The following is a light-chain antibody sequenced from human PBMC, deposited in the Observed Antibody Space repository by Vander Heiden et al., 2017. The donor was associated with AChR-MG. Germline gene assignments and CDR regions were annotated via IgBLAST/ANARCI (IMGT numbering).Light chain of an antibody. CDR2: DDS. Sequence: SYVMTQPPSVSVAPGPTARITCGGNHSGSKSVKCYQQKRGQAPVLVDDDDSDRPSGIPERFSGSNSGNTATMTISRVEAGDEADYYCQVWDSSSERPFGGGTKLNGL. CDR1: HSGSKS. J-gene: IGLJ3*02. CDR3: QVWDSSSERP. V-gene: IGLV3-21*02.